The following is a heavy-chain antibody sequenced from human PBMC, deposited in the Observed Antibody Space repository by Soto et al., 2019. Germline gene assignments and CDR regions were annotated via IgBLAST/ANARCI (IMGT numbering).Heavy chain of an antibody. CDR3: ARHVRRAARHFDY. Sequence: SETLSLTCTVSGGSISSSSYYWGWIRQPPGKGLEWIGSIYYSGSTYYNPSLKSRVTISVDTSKNQFSLKLSSVTAADTAVYYCARHVRRAARHFDYWGQGTLVTVSS. D-gene: IGHD6-6*01. J-gene: IGHJ4*02. V-gene: IGHV4-39*01. CDR1: GGSISSSSYY. CDR2: IYYSGST.